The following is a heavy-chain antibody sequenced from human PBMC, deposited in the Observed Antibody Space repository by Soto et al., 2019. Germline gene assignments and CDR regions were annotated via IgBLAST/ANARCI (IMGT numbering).Heavy chain of an antibody. V-gene: IGHV1-69*13. CDR3: ATELGENPASPFDA. CDR1: GVTFSSET. D-gene: IGHD3-10*01. CDR2: IIPLFGTA. J-gene: IGHJ4*02. Sequence: SVKVSCKASGVTFSSETLGWVRQAPGQGLEWVGGIIPLFGTASYAQKFQGRVTITADESTSTVYMELSSLRSDDTAVYFCATELGENPASPFDAWGQGTLVTVSS.